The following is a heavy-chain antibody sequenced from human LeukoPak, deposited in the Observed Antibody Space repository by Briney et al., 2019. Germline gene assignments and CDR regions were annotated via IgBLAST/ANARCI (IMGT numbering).Heavy chain of an antibody. CDR2: ISSNGGST. CDR3: ARDLVDYGDYYYYYYMDV. V-gene: IGHV3-64*01. D-gene: IGHD4-17*01. CDR1: GFTFSSYA. Sequence: GGSLRLPCAASGFTFSSYAMHWVRQAPGRGLEYVSAISSNGGSTYYANSVKGRFTISRDNSKNTLYLQMGSLRAEDMAVYYCARDLVDYGDYYYYYYMDVWGKGTTVTVSS. J-gene: IGHJ6*03.